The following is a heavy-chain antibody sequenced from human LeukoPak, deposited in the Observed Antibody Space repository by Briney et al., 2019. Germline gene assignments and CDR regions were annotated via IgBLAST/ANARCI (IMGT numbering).Heavy chain of an antibody. D-gene: IGHD2-15*01. CDR2: INPSGGST. Sequence: ASVKVSCKASGYTFTSYYMHWVRQAPGQGLEWMGIINPSGGSTSYAQKFQGRVTMTRDTSTSTVYMELSSLRSEDTAVYYCARTGLGYCSGGSCYLDYWGQGTLVTVSS. CDR1: GYTFTSYY. J-gene: IGHJ4*02. CDR3: ARTGLGYCSGGSCYLDY. V-gene: IGHV1-46*01.